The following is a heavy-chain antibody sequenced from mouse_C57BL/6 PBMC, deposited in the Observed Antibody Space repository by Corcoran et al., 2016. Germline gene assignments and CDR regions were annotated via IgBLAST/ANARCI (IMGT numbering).Heavy chain of an antibody. J-gene: IGHJ2*01. D-gene: IGHD1-1*01. CDR3: ARSTVVALDY. Sequence: QIQLVQSGPELKKPGETVKISCKASGYTFTTYGMRWVKQAPGKGLKWMGWINTYSGVPTYADDFKGRFAFSLETSASTAYLQINNLKNEDTATYFCARSTVVALDYWGQGTTLTVSS. V-gene: IGHV9-3*01. CDR1: GYTFTTYG. CDR2: INTYSGVP.